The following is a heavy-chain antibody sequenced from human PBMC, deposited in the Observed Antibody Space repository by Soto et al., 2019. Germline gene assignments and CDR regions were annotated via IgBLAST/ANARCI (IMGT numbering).Heavy chain of an antibody. CDR3: ARESFYGSGSYYFDY. J-gene: IGHJ4*02. CDR1: GYTFTGYY. D-gene: IGHD3-10*01. CDR2: INPNSGGT. Sequence: ASVKVSCKASGYTFTGYYMHWVRQAPGQGLEWMGWINPNSGGTNYAQKFQGRVTMTRDTSISTAYMELSRLRSDDTAVYYCARESFYGSGSYYFDYWGQGTLVTVSS. V-gene: IGHV1-2*02.